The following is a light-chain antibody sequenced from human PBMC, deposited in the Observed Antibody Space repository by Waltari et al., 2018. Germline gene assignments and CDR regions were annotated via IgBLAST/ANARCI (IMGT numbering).Light chain of an antibody. V-gene: IGKV3-20*01. Sequence: VLTQSPGTLSLSPGERATLPCKTSQSVGDSQLAWYQRKPGQAPRLLIFAISRRAGGVPDRFSGSGSGTDFTLTISRLEPEDFAVYYCQQYTQSLWTFGQGTRVEI. CDR3: QQYTQSLWT. CDR1: QSVGDSQ. J-gene: IGKJ1*01. CDR2: AIS.